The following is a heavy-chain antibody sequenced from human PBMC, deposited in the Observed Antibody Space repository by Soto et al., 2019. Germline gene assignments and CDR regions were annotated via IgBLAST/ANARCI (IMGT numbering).Heavy chain of an antibody. D-gene: IGHD3-22*01. J-gene: IGHJ3*02. CDR3: ERAPPVRDYDSSGDAFDI. Sequence: QSQTLSLTCAISGDSVSSNSAAWNWIRQSPSRGLEWLGRTYYRSKWYNDYAVSVKSRITINPDTSKNQFSLQLNSVTPEDLDVDSCERAPPVRDYDSSGDAFDIWGQGTMVTVSS. CDR2: TYYRSKWYN. V-gene: IGHV6-1*01. CDR1: GDSVSSNSAA.